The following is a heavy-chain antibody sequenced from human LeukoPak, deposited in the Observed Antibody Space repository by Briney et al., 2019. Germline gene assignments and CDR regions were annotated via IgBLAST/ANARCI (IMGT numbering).Heavy chain of an antibody. CDR1: GYTFTSYA. Sequence: ASVKVSCKASGYTFTSYAMNWVRQAPGQGLEWMGWINTNTGNPTYAQGFTGRFVFSLDTSVSTAYLQIGSLKAEDTAVYYCARQAFIAAAGFLKYWGQGTLVTVSS. J-gene: IGHJ4*02. CDR3: ARQAFIAAAGFLKY. CDR2: INTNTGNP. D-gene: IGHD6-13*01. V-gene: IGHV7-4-1*01.